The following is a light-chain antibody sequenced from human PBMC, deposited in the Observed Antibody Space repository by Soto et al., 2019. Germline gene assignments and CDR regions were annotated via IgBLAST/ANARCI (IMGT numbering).Light chain of an antibody. V-gene: IGLV1-44*01. Sequence: QSVLTQPPSASGTPGQRVTISCSGSSSNIGSNTVNWYQQLPGTAPKLLIYSNNQRPSGVPDRVSGSKSGTSASLAISGLQSEDEADYYCAAWDDRLNGRGVFGTGTKLTVL. CDR3: AAWDDRLNGRGV. CDR2: SNN. CDR1: SSNIGSNT. J-gene: IGLJ1*01.